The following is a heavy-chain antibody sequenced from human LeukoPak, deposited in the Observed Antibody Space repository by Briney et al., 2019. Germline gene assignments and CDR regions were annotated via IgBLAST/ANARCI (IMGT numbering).Heavy chain of an antibody. Sequence: GGSLRLSCAASGFTVSSNYMSWVRQPPGKGLEWVSVIYSGGSTYYADSVKGRFTISRDNSKNTLYLQMNSLRAEDTAVYYCARDLREAYCGGDCYWTGSYGMDVWGKGTTVTVSS. CDR1: GFTVSSNY. CDR2: IYSGGST. CDR3: ARDLREAYCGGDCYWTGSYGMDV. J-gene: IGHJ6*04. V-gene: IGHV3-53*01. D-gene: IGHD2-21*02.